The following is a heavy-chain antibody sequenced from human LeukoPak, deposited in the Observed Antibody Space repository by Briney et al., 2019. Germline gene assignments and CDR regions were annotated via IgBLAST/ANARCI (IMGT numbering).Heavy chain of an antibody. CDR3: ASVSSIAARRGGYFDY. V-gene: IGHV4-4*07. Sequence: SETLSLTCTVSGGSISHYYWSWIRQPAGKGLEWIGRMYPSGRTNYSPSLKSRVTMSVDTSKNRFSLKVTSMTAADTAVYYCASVSSIAARRGGYFDYWGQGTLVTVSS. J-gene: IGHJ4*02. CDR1: GGSISHYY. D-gene: IGHD6-6*01. CDR2: MYPSGRT.